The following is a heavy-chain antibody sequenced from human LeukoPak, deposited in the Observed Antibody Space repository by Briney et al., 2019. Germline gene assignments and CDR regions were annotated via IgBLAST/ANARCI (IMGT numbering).Heavy chain of an antibody. CDR2: RYYSGTT. J-gene: IGHJ5*02. CDR1: SGSMTTSTYY. Sequence: SETLSLTCTVSSGSMTTSTYYRAWIRQPPGKGLEWIGSRYYSGTTYYNPSLKSRVTVSVDTSKNNFSLKMTSVTAADTAVYYCARGDTKLREVYDFDPWGQGTPVTVSS. V-gene: IGHV4-39*07. D-gene: IGHD5/OR15-5a*01. CDR3: ARGDTKLREVYDFDP.